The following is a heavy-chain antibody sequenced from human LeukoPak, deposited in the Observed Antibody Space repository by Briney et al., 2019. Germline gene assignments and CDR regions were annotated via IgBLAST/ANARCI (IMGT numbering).Heavy chain of an antibody. CDR3: AKGSGIVGMNFDY. J-gene: IGHJ4*02. V-gene: IGHV3-23*01. CDR1: VFTFSSYA. Sequence: GGSLRLSCAASVFTFSSYAMSWVRQAPGKGLEWVSAISGSGGSTYYADSVKGRFTISRDNSKNTLYLQMNSLRAEDTAVYYCAKGSGIVGMNFDYWGQGTLVTVSS. D-gene: IGHD3-22*01. CDR2: ISGSGGST.